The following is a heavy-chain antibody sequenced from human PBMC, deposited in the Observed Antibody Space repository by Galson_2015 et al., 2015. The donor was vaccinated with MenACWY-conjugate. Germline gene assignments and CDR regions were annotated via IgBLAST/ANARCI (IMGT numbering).Heavy chain of an antibody. CDR1: GFTFSSFW. CDR2: INGDGSVT. J-gene: IGHJ5*02. CDR3: TRVAYCGGDCLP. D-gene: IGHD2-21*02. V-gene: IGHV3-74*01. Sequence: SLRLSCAASGFTFSSFWMHWVRQAPGKGLVWVSRINGDGSVTSYADSVKGRFTISRDNAKNTLYLQMNSLRAEDTAVYYCTRVAYCGGDCLPWGQGTLVTVSS.